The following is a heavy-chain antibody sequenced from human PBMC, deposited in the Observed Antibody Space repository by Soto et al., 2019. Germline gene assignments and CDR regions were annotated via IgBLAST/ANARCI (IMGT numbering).Heavy chain of an antibody. CDR3: ARGPELPSQAHSSSSYYYMDV. CDR2: INHSGST. Sequence: SETLSLTCAVYGGSFSGYYWSWIRQPPGKGLEWIGEINHSGSTNYNPSLKSRVTISVDTSKNQFSLKLSSVTAADTAVYYCARGPELPSQAHSSSSYYYMDVWGKGTTVTVSS. J-gene: IGHJ6*03. V-gene: IGHV4-34*01. CDR1: GGSFSGYY. D-gene: IGHD6-13*01.